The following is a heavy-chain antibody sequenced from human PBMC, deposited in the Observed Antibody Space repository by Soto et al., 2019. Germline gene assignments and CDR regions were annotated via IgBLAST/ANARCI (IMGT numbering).Heavy chain of an antibody. J-gene: IGHJ5*02. CDR1: GGSFSGYY. D-gene: IGHD2-15*01. CDR2: INHSGST. Sequence: QVQLQQWGAGLLKPSETLSLTCAVYGGSFSGYYWSWIRQPPGKGLEWIGEINHSGSTNYNPSLKSRVTISVDTSKNQFSLKLSSVTAADTAVYYCARELIVVVVAATPWFDPWGQGTLVTVSS. CDR3: ARELIVVVVAATPWFDP. V-gene: IGHV4-34*01.